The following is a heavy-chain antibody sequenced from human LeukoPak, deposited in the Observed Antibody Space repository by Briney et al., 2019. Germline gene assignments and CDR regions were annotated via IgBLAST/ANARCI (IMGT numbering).Heavy chain of an antibody. CDR3: ARDDSIAAAGTWFDY. D-gene: IGHD6-13*01. CDR1: RFSSYT. CDR2: IDPSSTYI. V-gene: IGHV3-21*04. Sequence: GGSLRLSCSASRFSSYTMNWVRQAPGKGLEWVSSIDPSSTYIYYADSVKGRFTISRDNAQNSLYLQMNSLRAEDTAVYYCARDDSIAAAGTWFDYWGQGTLVTVSS. J-gene: IGHJ4*02.